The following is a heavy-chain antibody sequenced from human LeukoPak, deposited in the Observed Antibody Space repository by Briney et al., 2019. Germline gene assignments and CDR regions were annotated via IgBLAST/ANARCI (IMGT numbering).Heavy chain of an antibody. CDR2: ISGSSSTV. V-gene: IGHV3-48*01. Sequence: GGSLRLSCAASGFTFNFYNMNWVRQAPGKGLEWLSYISGSSSTVHYADSVEGRFTVSRDNAKNSLYLQMDSLRAEDTAVYYCARIDSRGDLSFDFWGQGTLVTVAS. J-gene: IGHJ4*02. CDR3: ARIDSRGDLSFDF. CDR1: GFTFNFYN. D-gene: IGHD3-22*01.